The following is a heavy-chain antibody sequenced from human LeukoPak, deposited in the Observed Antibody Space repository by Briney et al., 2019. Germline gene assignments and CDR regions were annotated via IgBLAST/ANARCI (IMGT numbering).Heavy chain of an antibody. D-gene: IGHD3-22*01. V-gene: IGHV3-48*04. Sequence: GGSLRLSCAASGFTFRSYAMHWVRQAPGKGLEWVSYISSSGSTIYYADSVKGRFTISRDNAKNSLYLQMNSLRAEDTAVYYCAREGERYYDSSGYYYYYYYGMDVWGQGTTVTVSS. CDR3: AREGERYYDSSGYYYYYYYGMDV. CDR2: ISSSGSTI. CDR1: GFTFRSYA. J-gene: IGHJ6*02.